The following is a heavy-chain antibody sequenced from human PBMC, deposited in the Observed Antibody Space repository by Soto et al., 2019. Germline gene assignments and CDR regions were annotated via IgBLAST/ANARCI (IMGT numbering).Heavy chain of an antibody. D-gene: IGHD2-21*02. CDR2: IFYSGST. CDR1: SGSISSTIYS. Sequence: SETLSLTCTVSSGSISSTIYSWDWIRQPPGKGLEWIGSIFYSGSTYYSPSLKSRVTISVDTSKNQFSLKLNSVTAADTAVYYCARDLWGYCGTDCYPLDVWGQGTTVTVSS. J-gene: IGHJ6*02. V-gene: IGHV4-39*07. CDR3: ARDLWGYCGTDCYPLDV.